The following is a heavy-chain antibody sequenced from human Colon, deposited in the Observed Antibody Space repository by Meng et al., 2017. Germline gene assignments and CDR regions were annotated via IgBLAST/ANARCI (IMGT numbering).Heavy chain of an antibody. V-gene: IGHV4-61*01. J-gene: IGHJ4*02. D-gene: IGHD3-10*01. CDR2: IHYSGSR. CDR1: GVSVSSASYY. CDR3: ARFYGSGTFEVHDY. Sequence: VQLQESGPGLVRASETLSLTCTGSGVSVSSASYYWSWIRQPPGKGLEWIGLIHYSGSRNYNPSLKSRVTMSVDTSKNQVSLRLTSVTAADTAVYYCARFYGSGTFEVHDYWGQGTLVTVSS.